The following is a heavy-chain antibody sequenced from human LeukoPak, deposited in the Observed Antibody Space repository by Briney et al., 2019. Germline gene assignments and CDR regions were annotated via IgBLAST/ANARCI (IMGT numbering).Heavy chain of an antibody. J-gene: IGHJ3*02. D-gene: IGHD2-2*01. CDR1: GGSISSGGYS. Sequence: SETLSLTCAVSGGSISSGGYSWSWIRQPPGKGLEWIGYIYHSGSTYYNPSLKSRVTISVDRSKNQFSLKLSSVTAADTAVYYCARDSSVKADAFDIWGQGTMVTVSS. CDR2: IYHSGST. V-gene: IGHV4-30-2*01. CDR3: ARDSSVKADAFDI.